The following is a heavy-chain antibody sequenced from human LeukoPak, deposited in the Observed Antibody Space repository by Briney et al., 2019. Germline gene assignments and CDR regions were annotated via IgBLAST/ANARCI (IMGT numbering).Heavy chain of an antibody. Sequence: GESLKISCQGSGYRFTTYWIGWVRQMPGKGLEWMGVIYPGGSDTRYSPSFQGQVTISADKSIDTAYLQWSSLKASDTAIYYCARPGIVGATTYFDHWGQGTLVTVSS. CDR2: IYPGGSDT. V-gene: IGHV5-51*01. CDR3: ARPGIVGATTYFDH. CDR1: GYRFTTYW. J-gene: IGHJ4*02. D-gene: IGHD1-26*01.